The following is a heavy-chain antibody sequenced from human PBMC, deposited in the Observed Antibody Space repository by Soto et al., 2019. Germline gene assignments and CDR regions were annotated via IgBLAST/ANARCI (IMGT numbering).Heavy chain of an antibody. CDR3: ARIIAARPYNWFDP. CDR1: GGSISSSGYC. J-gene: IGHJ5*02. CDR2: IYYRGTT. D-gene: IGHD6-6*01. V-gene: IGHV4-39*01. Sequence: SETLSLTCTVSGGSISSSGYCWGWIRQPPGKGLEWMGSIYYRGTTYYNPSLKSRGTISVDTSKNQFSLKLSSVTAADTAVYYCARIIAARPYNWFDPWGQGTLVTVSS.